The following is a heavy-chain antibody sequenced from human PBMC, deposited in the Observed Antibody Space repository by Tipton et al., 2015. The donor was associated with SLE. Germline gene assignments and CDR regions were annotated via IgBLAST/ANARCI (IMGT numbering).Heavy chain of an antibody. J-gene: IGHJ4*02. CDR2: FIPFFGTA. D-gene: IGHD6-6*01. CDR1: RGTFSSCA. Sequence: QSGPEVKKPGSSVKVSCKASRGTFSSCAISWVRQAPGQGLEWMGKFIPFFGTANYALKIQGRVTITADESTSTAYMALSSLRSEDTAIYYCARDASDSSSSNFDYWGQGTLVTVSS. V-gene: IGHV1-69*15. CDR3: ARDASDSSSSNFDY.